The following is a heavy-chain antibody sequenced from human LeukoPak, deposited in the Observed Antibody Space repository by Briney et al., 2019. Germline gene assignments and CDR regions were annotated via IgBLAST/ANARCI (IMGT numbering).Heavy chain of an antibody. D-gene: IGHD6-19*01. Sequence: PGGSLRLSCAASGFTFSSYAMHWVRQAPGKGLEWVAVISYDENNKYYADSVKGRFTISRDNSKNTLYLQMNSLRAEDTAVYYCAKSSGWYQRYYFDYWGQGTLVTVSS. J-gene: IGHJ4*02. CDR2: ISYDENNK. CDR3: AKSSGWYQRYYFDY. V-gene: IGHV3-30-3*02. CDR1: GFTFSSYA.